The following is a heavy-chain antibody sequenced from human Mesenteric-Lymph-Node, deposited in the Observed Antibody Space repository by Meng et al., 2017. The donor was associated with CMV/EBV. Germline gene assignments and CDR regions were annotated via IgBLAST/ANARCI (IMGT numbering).Heavy chain of an antibody. CDR3: ARTPYYYDSSGYR. V-gene: IGHV4-34*01. D-gene: IGHD3-22*01. CDR2: INHSGST. Sequence: GSLRLSCAVYGGSFSGYYWSWIRQPPGKGLEWIGEINHSGSTNYNPYLKSRVTISVDTSKNQFSLKLSSVAAADTAVYYCARTPYYYDSSGYRWGQGTLVTVSS. CDR1: GGSFSGYY. J-gene: IGHJ4*02.